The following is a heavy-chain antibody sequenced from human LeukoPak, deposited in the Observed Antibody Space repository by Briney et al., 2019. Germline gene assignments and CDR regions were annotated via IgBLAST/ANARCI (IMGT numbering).Heavy chain of an antibody. J-gene: IGHJ4*02. Sequence: GESLKISCKGSGYSFTSYWIGWVRQMPGKGLEWMGIIYPGDSDTRYSPSFQGQVTISADKSISTAYLQWSSLKASDTAMYYCASRYYYGSGSYYKEPDYWGQGTLVTVSS. D-gene: IGHD3-10*01. CDR2: IYPGDSDT. CDR1: GYSFTSYW. V-gene: IGHV5-51*01. CDR3: ASRYYYGSGSYYKEPDY.